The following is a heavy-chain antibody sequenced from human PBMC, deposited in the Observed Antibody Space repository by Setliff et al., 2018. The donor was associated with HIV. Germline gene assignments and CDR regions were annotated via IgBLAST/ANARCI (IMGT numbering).Heavy chain of an antibody. Sequence: KTSETLSLTCTVSGGSISRTNYYWSWIRQPPGKGLEWIGSIYYSGSTYYNPSLKSRVTISVDTSKNQFSLKLSSVTAADTAVYYCARGHMLITYYYYYYMDVWGKGTTVTVSS. CDR2: IYYSGST. J-gene: IGHJ6*03. CDR1: GGSISRTNYY. V-gene: IGHV4-39*07. D-gene: IGHD3-10*02. CDR3: ARGHMLITYYYYYYMDV.